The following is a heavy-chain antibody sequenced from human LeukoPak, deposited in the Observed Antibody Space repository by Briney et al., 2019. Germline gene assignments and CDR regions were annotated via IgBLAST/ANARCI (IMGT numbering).Heavy chain of an antibody. D-gene: IGHD3-16*01. J-gene: IGHJ4*02. CDR2: ISDNGSNK. Sequence: PGRSLRLSCAASGFTFSNYGMHWVRQAPGKGLESVAVISDNGSNKYYTDSVRGRFTIFRDNSKNTLYLQMDSLRTEDTAMYYCAKSSRVMVVMTHFYYWGQGTLVTVSS. CDR3: AKSSRVMVVMTHFYY. CDR1: GFTFSNYG. V-gene: IGHV3-30*18.